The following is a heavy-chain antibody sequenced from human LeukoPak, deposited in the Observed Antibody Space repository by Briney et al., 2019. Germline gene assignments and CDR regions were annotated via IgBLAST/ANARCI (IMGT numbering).Heavy chain of an antibody. CDR1: GGSISSYY. CDR2: IYYSGST. D-gene: IGHD6-13*01. Sequence: SETLSLTCTVSGGSISSYYWSWIRQPPGKGLEWIGYIYYSGSTNYNPSLKSRVTISVDTSKNQFSLKLSSVTAADTAVYYCARGARVCSSSWYCSGYYYYMDVWGKGTTVTVSS. V-gene: IGHV4-59*01. CDR3: ARGARVCSSSWYCSGYYYYMDV. J-gene: IGHJ6*03.